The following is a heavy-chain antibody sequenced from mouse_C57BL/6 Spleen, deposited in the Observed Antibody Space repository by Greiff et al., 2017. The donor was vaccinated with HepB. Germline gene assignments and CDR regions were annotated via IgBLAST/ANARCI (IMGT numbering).Heavy chain of an antibody. D-gene: IGHD1-1*01. CDR2: IRSKSNNYAT. V-gene: IGHV10-1*01. J-gene: IGHJ3*01. Sequence: EVHLVESGGGLVQPKGSLKLSCAASGFSFNTYAMNWVRQAPGKGLEWVARIRSKSNNYATYYADSVKDRFTISRDDSESMLYLQMNNLKTEDTALYYCVRHEGGYYGSSFSWFAYWGQGTLVTVSA. CDR3: VRHEGGYYGSSFSWFAY. CDR1: GFSFNTYA.